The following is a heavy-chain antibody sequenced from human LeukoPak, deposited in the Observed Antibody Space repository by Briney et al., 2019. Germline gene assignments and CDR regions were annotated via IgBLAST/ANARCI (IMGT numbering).Heavy chain of an antibody. CDR2: INHRGST. Sequence: PSETLSLTCAVYGGSFSGFYWSWIRQPPGKGLEWLGEINHRGSTNYNPSLKSRVTISVDTSKNQFSLKLTSVTAADTAVYYCARDLSGKHCGGDCDGWFDPWGQGTLVTVSS. D-gene: IGHD2-21*02. CDR1: GGSFSGFY. V-gene: IGHV4-34*01. J-gene: IGHJ5*02. CDR3: ARDLSGKHCGGDCDGWFDP.